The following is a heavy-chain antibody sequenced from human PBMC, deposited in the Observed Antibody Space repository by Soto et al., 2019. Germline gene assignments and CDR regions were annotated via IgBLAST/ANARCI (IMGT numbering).Heavy chain of an antibody. V-gene: IGHV5-51*01. D-gene: IGHD6-6*01. CDR1: GYSFPSYW. Sequence: PVESVTISCNVSGYSFPSYWIVWVRQLPGKGLEWMGIIYPGDSDTRYSPSFQGQVTISADKSISTAYLQWSSLKASDTAMYYCARSSADAFDIWGQGTMVTGSS. J-gene: IGHJ3*02. CDR3: ARSSADAFDI. CDR2: IYPGDSDT.